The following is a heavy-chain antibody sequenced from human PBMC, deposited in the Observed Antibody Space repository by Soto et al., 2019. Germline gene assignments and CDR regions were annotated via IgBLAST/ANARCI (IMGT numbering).Heavy chain of an antibody. J-gene: IGHJ6*02. D-gene: IGHD6-13*01. V-gene: IGHV3-33*01. CDR1: GFTFSSYG. Sequence: PGGSLRFSCAASGFTFSSYGMHWVRQAPGKGLEWVAVIWYDGSNKYYAETVKGRFTISRDNSKNTLYLQMNSLRAEDTAVYYCAREQYRQSWQQLVSYYYGMDVWGQGTTVTVSS. CDR3: AREQYRQSWQQLVSYYYGMDV. CDR2: IWYDGSNK.